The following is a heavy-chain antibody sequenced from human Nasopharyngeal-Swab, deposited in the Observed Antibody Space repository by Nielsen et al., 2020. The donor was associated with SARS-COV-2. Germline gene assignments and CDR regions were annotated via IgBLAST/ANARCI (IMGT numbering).Heavy chain of an antibody. V-gene: IGHV3-7*01. CDR2: IKQDGSDQ. CDR1: GFTFSSYW. CDR3: ARSLYYYYDSSGYSL. Sequence: GESLKISCAASGFTFSSYWMSWVRQAPGKGLEWVANIKQDGSDQYYVDSVKGRFTISRDNAKNSLYLQMNSLRAEDTAVYYCARSLYYYYDSSGYSLWGQGTLVTVSS. J-gene: IGHJ4*02. D-gene: IGHD3-22*01.